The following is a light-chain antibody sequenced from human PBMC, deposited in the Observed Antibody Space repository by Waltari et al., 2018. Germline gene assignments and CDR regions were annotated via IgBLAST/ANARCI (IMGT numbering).Light chain of an antibody. J-gene: IGLJ3*02. CDR2: DVS. CDR1: SSDVGGYDY. V-gene: IGLV2-11*01. CDR3: CSYAGSYTVV. Sequence: QSALTQPRSVSGSPGQSFTISCTGTSSDVGGYDYVSWYQQNPGKAPKLMIYDVSKRPSGVPDRFSGSKSGYTASLTISGLQAEDEADYYCCSYAGSYTVVFGGGTKLTVL.